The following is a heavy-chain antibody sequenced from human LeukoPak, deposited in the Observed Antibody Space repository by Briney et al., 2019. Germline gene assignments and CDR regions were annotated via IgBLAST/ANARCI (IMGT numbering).Heavy chain of an antibody. J-gene: IGHJ5*02. Sequence: GGSLRLSCAASGSTFSSYWMSWVRQAPGKGLEWVANIKQDGSEKYYVDSVKGRFTISRDNAKNSLYLQMNSLRAEDTAVYYCARVKADRFDPWGQGTLVTVSS. CDR2: IKQDGSEK. CDR1: GSTFSSYW. V-gene: IGHV3-7*03. CDR3: ARVKADRFDP.